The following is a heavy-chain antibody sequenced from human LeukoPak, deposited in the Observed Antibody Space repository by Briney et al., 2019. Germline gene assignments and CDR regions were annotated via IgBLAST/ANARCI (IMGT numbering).Heavy chain of an antibody. D-gene: IGHD3-3*01. CDR3: AKENDFVY. J-gene: IGHJ4*02. CDR2: ISSSSTI. CDR1: GFTFSSYS. V-gene: IGHV3-48*01. Sequence: GGSLRLSCAASGFTFSSYSMSWVRQAPGKGLEWVSYISSSSTIYYADSVKGRFTISRDNSKSTLYLQMNSLRAEDTAVYYCAKENDFVYWGQGTLVTVSS.